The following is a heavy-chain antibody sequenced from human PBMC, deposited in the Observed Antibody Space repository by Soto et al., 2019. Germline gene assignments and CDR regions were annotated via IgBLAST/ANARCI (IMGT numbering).Heavy chain of an antibody. J-gene: IGHJ6*02. Sequence: QVQLVESGGGVVQPGRSLRLSCAASGFTFSSYGMHWVRQAPGKGLEWVAVIWYDGSNKYYADSVKGRFTISRDNSKNTLYLQMNSLRAEDTAVYYCARGWGYSGYVPYYYCYGMDVWGQGTTVSVSS. V-gene: IGHV3-33*01. CDR2: IWYDGSNK. CDR1: GFTFSSYG. D-gene: IGHD5-12*01. CDR3: ARGWGYSGYVPYYYCYGMDV.